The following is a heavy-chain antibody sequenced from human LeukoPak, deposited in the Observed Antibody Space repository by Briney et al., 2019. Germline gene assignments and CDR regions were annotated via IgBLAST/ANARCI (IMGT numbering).Heavy chain of an antibody. Sequence: GASVKVSCKASGYTFTGYYMHWVRQAPGQGLEWMGWINPNSGNTNYAQKLQGRVTMTTDTSTSTAYMELRSLRSDDTAVYYCARGVFEGGSYGNYYMDVWGKGTTVTVSS. V-gene: IGHV1-18*04. CDR2: INPNSGNT. CDR1: GYTFTGYY. CDR3: ARGVFEGGSYGNYYMDV. D-gene: IGHD1-26*01. J-gene: IGHJ6*03.